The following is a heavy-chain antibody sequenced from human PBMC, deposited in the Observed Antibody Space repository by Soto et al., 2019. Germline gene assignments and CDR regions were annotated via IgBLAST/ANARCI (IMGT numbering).Heavy chain of an antibody. CDR1: GGSFSGYY. CDR2: INHSGST. D-gene: IGHD4-17*01. CDR3: ARVPSTVVTRMYGMDV. J-gene: IGHJ6*02. V-gene: IGHV4-34*01. Sequence: PSETLSLTCAVYGGSFSGYYWSWSRQPPGKGLEWIGEINHSGSTNYNPSLKSRVTISVDTSKNQFSLKLSSVTAADTAVYYCARVPSTVVTRMYGMDVWGQGTTVTVSS.